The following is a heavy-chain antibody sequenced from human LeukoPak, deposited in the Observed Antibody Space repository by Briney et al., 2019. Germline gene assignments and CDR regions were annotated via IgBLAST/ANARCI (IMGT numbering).Heavy chain of an antibody. CDR2: ISSSSSTI. CDR1: GFAFGTHT. Sequence: AGGSLRLSCAASGFAFGTHTMNWVRQAPGKGLEWVSYISSSSSTIYYADSVKGRFTISRDNAKNSLYLQMNSLRAEDTAVYYCAARIGFPVADGGDAFDIWGQGTMVTVSS. J-gene: IGHJ3*02. V-gene: IGHV3-48*04. D-gene: IGHD6-19*01. CDR3: AARIGFPVADGGDAFDI.